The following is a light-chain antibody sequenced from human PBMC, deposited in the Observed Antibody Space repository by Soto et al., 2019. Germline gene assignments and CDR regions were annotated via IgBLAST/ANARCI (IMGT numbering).Light chain of an antibody. Sequence: DIQMTQSPSSLSASIGDRVTITCRASQSISIYLIWYQQKPGKAPRLLIYAATSLQRGVPSRFSGGGSGADFTLTVSSLQPEDFATYYCQQSYSNPHTFGQGTKVDIK. CDR2: AAT. J-gene: IGKJ1*01. CDR1: QSISIY. CDR3: QQSYSNPHT. V-gene: IGKV1-39*01.